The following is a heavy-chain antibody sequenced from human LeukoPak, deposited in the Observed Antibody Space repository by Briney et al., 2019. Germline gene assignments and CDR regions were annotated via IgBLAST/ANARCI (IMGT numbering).Heavy chain of an antibody. Sequence: ASVKVSCKASGYTFTGYYMHWVRQAPGQGLEWMGRINPNSGGTNYAQKFQGRVTMTRDTSISTAYMELSRLRSDDTAVYYCASRYCSGGSCYSGGFDYWGQGTLVTVSS. CDR1: GYTFTGYY. D-gene: IGHD2-15*01. CDR3: ASRYCSGGSCYSGGFDY. CDR2: INPNSGGT. V-gene: IGHV1-2*06. J-gene: IGHJ4*02.